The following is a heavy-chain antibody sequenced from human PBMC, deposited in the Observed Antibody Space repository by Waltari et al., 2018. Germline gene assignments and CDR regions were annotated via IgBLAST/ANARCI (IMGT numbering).Heavy chain of an antibody. CDR1: GGNCSSYE. CDR3: ARDPKGTTVIYDAFDL. D-gene: IGHD4-17*01. Sequence: QVHLVQSGAEVKKPGSSVRVPCKASGGNCSSYEFHWVRQAPGQGREWMGGIIPIFGTPIYAQKFQGRVTITADTSTTTAYMELSSLRFEDTAIYYCARDPKGTTVIYDAFDLWGQGTMVSVSS. CDR2: IIPIFGTP. J-gene: IGHJ3*01. V-gene: IGHV1-69*14.